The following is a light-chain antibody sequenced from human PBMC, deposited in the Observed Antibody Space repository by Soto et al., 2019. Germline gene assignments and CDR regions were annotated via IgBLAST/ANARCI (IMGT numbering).Light chain of an antibody. Sequence: EIVLTQSPATLSLSPGERATLSCRASQSVSSYLAWYQQKPGQAPRLLIYGASTRATGIPARFSGSGSGTEFTLTISSLQSEDFAVYYCQQYVNWPRLTFGGGTKVEIK. CDR3: QQYVNWPRLT. J-gene: IGKJ4*01. CDR1: QSVSSY. V-gene: IGKV3-15*01. CDR2: GAS.